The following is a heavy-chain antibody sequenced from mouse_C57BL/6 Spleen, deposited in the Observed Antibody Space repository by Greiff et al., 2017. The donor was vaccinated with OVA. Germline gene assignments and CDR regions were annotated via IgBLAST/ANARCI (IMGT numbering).Heavy chain of an antibody. CDR1: GFTFSSYA. D-gene: IGHD4-1*01. CDR2: ISDGGSYT. CDR3: ARDGTGTSFDY. V-gene: IGHV5-4*01. J-gene: IGHJ2*01. Sequence: DVMLVESGGGLVKPGGSLKLSCAASGFTFSSYAMSWVRQTPEKRLEWVATISDGGSYTYYPDNVKGRFTISRDNAKNNLYLQMSHLKSEDTAMYYCARDGTGTSFDYWGQGTTLTVSS.